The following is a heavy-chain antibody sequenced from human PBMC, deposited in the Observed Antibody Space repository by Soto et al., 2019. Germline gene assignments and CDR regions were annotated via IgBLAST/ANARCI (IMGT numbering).Heavy chain of an antibody. D-gene: IGHD6-13*01. J-gene: IGHJ6*02. Sequence: QVQLVQSGAEVKKPGASVKVSCKASGYTFTSYGISWVRQAPRQGLEWMGWISAYNGNTNYAQKLQGRVTMTTDTSTSTAYMELRSLRSDDTAVYYCARDYPGSSWDYYYYYGMDVWGQGTTVTVSS. CDR3: ARDYPGSSWDYYYYYGMDV. CDR1: GYTFTSYG. CDR2: ISAYNGNT. V-gene: IGHV1-18*01.